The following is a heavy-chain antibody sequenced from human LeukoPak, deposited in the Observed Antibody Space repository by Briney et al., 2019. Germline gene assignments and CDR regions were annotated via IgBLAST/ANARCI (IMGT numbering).Heavy chain of an antibody. D-gene: IGHD3-22*01. Sequence: GESLKISCKGSGYSFTSYWIGWVRQMPGKGLEWMGIIYPGDSDTRYSPSFQGQVTISADKPISTAYLQWSSLKASDTAMYYCARTTYYYDSSGYRFDYWGQGTLVTVSS. CDR2: IYPGDSDT. CDR1: GYSFTSYW. CDR3: ARTTYYYDSSGYRFDY. V-gene: IGHV5-51*04. J-gene: IGHJ4*02.